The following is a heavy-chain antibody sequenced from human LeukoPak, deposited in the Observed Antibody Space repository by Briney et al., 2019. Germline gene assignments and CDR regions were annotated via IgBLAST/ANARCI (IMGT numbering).Heavy chain of an antibody. Sequence: SETLSLTCAVYGGSFSGYYWSWIRQPPGKGLEWIGEINHSGSTYYNPSLKSRVTISVDRSKNQFSLKLSSVTAADTAVYYCARLNYYDSSGPFDYWGQGTLVTVSS. CDR1: GGSFSGYY. J-gene: IGHJ4*02. CDR2: INHSGST. CDR3: ARLNYYDSSGPFDY. V-gene: IGHV4-34*01. D-gene: IGHD3-22*01.